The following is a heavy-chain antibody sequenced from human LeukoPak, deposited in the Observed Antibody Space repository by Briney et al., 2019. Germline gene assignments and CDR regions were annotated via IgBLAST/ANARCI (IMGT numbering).Heavy chain of an antibody. CDR3: ARGGEHGHMDV. CDR2: IIPIFGAA. CDR1: GGTFSSYA. Sequence: SVTVSCTASGGTFSSYAISWVRQAPGQGLEWMGGIIPIFGAANYAQKFQGRVTITADESTSTAYMELSSLRSEDTAVYYCARGGEHGHMDVWGKGTTVTVSS. V-gene: IGHV1-69*01. D-gene: IGHD3-10*01. J-gene: IGHJ6*03.